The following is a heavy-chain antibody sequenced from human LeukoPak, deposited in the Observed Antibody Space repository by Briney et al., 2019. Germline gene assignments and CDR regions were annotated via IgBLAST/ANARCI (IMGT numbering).Heavy chain of an antibody. CDR2: IIPIFGTA. V-gene: IGHV1-69*05. CDR1: GGIFSSYA. J-gene: IGHJ4*02. Sequence: SVKVSCKASGGIFSSYAISWVRQAPGQGLEWMGGIIPIFGTANYAQEFQGRVTITTDESTSTAYMELSSLRSEDTAVYYCARGSYYYDSSGYYINYWGQGTLVTVSS. CDR3: ARGSYYYDSSGYYINY. D-gene: IGHD3-22*01.